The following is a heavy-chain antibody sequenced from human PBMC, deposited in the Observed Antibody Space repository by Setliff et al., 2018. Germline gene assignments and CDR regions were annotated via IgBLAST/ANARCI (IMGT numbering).Heavy chain of an antibody. D-gene: IGHD3-9*01. V-gene: IGHV4-39*01. CDR3: ARHRPILPFDA. Sequence: SETLSLTCSVSGGSISNSDYYRDWIRQPPGKGLEWIGRVYYSGDTYYIPSVLSRVTISVDTSKNQFSLKLSSVTAADTSVYFCARHRPILPFDAWGQGALVTVSS. CDR1: GGSISNSDYY. CDR2: VYYSGDT. J-gene: IGHJ1*01.